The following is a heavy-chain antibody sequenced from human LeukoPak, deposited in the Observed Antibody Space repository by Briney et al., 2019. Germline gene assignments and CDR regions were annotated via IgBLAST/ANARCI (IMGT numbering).Heavy chain of an antibody. CDR2: ISSSGGTT. CDR3: ARVGSGRYFDI. Sequence: GGSLRLSCAASGFTFSIYTILWVRQAPGKGLENVSAISSSGGTTYYADSLKGRFTISRDNSRNTLYLQMGGLRTEDMAVYYCARVGSGRYFDIWGRGTLVTVSS. J-gene: IGHJ2*01. CDR1: GFTFSIYT. V-gene: IGHV3-64*02. D-gene: IGHD1-26*01.